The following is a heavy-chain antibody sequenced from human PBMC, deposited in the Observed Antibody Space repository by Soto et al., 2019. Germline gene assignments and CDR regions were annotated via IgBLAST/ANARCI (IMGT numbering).Heavy chain of an antibody. Sequence: PGESLKISCKGSGYSFTSYWISWVRQMPGKGLEWMGRIDPSDSYTNYSPSFQGHVTISADKSISTAYLQWSSLKASDTAMYYCARSYDILTGYSRFDPWGQGTLVTVSS. V-gene: IGHV5-10-1*01. D-gene: IGHD3-9*01. CDR2: IDPSDSYT. CDR1: GYSFTSYW. CDR3: ARSYDILTGYSRFDP. J-gene: IGHJ5*02.